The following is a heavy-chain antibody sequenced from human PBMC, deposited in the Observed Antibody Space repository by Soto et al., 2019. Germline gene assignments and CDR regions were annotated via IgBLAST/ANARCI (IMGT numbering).Heavy chain of an antibody. V-gene: IGHV3-23*01. J-gene: IGHJ4*02. CDR2: ISGSGEST. CDR3: AGRAVPRPIWDSMIFDS. Sequence: EVQLLESGGGLVQPGGSLKLSCAASGFTFSSHAMTWVRQAPGKGLEWLSAISGSGESTDYGDSVRGRFTISRDNSRNTLYLQLNSLRDEDTAVYYCAGRAVPRPIWDSMIFDSWGQGTLVTVSS. D-gene: IGHD7-27*01. CDR1: GFTFSSHA.